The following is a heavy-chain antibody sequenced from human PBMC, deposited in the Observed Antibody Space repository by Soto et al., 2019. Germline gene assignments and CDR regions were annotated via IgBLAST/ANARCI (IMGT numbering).Heavy chain of an antibody. V-gene: IGHV4-59*01. CDR2: IHYSGTT. CDR1: GGSMRNYF. D-gene: IGHD6-13*01. CDR3: AAGEASSRNLAPYYLDF. J-gene: IGHJ4*02. Sequence: PSETLSLTCTVSGGSMRNYFWTWIRQPPGKGLEWIGYIHYSGTTSFFPSYNPSLRSRVTISEDTSENQFSLKLLSVTTADTAVYFCAAGEASSRNLAPYYLDFWGQGTLVT.